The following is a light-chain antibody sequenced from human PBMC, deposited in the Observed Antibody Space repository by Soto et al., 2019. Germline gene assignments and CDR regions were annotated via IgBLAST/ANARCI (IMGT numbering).Light chain of an antibody. V-gene: IGLV2-8*01. Sequence: QSALTQPPSASGSPGQSVTISCTGTSSDVGGYNYVSWYQQHPGKAPKLMIYEVNKRPSGVPDRFSGSKSGNTASLTVSGLQAEDEADYYCSSYGGNTNLVFGGGTKVTVL. J-gene: IGLJ2*01. CDR1: SSDVGGYNY. CDR2: EVN. CDR3: SSYGGNTNLV.